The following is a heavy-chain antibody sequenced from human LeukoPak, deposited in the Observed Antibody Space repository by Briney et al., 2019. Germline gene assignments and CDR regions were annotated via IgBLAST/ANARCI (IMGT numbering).Heavy chain of an antibody. D-gene: IGHD6-13*01. Sequence: SQTLSLTCAVSGGSISSGGYSWSWIRQPPGKGLEWIGYIYDSGSTYYNPSLKSRVTISVDTSKNQFSLKLSSVTAADTAVYYCARQRGIAAPFDYWGQGTLVTVSS. V-gene: IGHV4-30-2*03. CDR1: GGSISSGGYS. CDR2: IYDSGST. CDR3: ARQRGIAAPFDY. J-gene: IGHJ4*02.